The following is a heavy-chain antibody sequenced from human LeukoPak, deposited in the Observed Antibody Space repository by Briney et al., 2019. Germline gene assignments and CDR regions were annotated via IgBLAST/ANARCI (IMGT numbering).Heavy chain of an antibody. CDR3: ARDLRGRDVLVSPRDDY. J-gene: IGHJ4*02. D-gene: IGHD5-24*01. V-gene: IGHV1-46*01. Sequence: ASVKVSCKASGYTFTSYYMHWVRQAPGQGLEWMGIINPSGGSTSYAQKFQGRVTMTRDTSTSTVYMELSSLRSEDTAVYYCARDLRGRDVLVSPRDDYWGQGTLVTVSS. CDR2: INPSGGST. CDR1: GYTFTSYY.